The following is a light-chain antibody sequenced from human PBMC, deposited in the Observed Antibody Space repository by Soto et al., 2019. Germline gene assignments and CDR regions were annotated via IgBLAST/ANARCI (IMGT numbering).Light chain of an antibody. CDR3: CSHSASYTFV. CDR2: DVT. Sequence: QAVVTQPRSVCGSPGEAVTISCTGTSSDVGGYNCVSWYQQHPGKAPQLIIYDVTQRPSGVPDRFSGSKSGNTASLSISGLQAEDEADYYCCSHSASYTFVFGTGTKVNV. J-gene: IGLJ1*01. V-gene: IGLV2-11*01. CDR1: SSDVGGYNC.